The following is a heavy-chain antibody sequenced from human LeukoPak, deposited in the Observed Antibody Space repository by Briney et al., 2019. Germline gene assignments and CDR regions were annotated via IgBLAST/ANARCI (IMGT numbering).Heavy chain of an antibody. Sequence: GGSLRLSCAASGFTFTTYAMGWVRQAPGKGLEWVSYGGSGGSKYYADSVKGRFTISRDNSKNTLYLQMNSLRAEDTAVYYCASYGAFYYYYGMDVWGQGTTVTVSS. J-gene: IGHJ6*02. CDR3: ASYGAFYYYYGMDV. CDR2: GGSGGSK. D-gene: IGHD4/OR15-4a*01. CDR1: GFTFTTYA. V-gene: IGHV3-23*01.